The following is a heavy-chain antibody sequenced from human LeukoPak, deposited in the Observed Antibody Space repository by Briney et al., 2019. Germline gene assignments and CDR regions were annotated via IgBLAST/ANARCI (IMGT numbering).Heavy chain of an antibody. CDR1: GGSISSGGYY. J-gene: IGHJ5*02. CDR3: VRETTGTTRGNWFDP. V-gene: IGHV4-61*08. Sequence: PSQTLSLTCTVSGGSISSGGYYWSWIRQPPGKGLEWIGNIYFIGTSDYNPSLKSRVAISVDTSKNQFSLRLSSVTAADTAVYYCVRETTGTTRGNWFDPWGQGALVTVSS. D-gene: IGHD1-1*01. CDR2: IYFIGTS.